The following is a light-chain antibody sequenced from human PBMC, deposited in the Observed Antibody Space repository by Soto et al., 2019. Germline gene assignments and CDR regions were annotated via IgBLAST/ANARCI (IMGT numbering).Light chain of an antibody. CDR3: GSYTSASTLV. Sequence: QSVLTQPASVSGSPGQSITISCTGTSSDFGAYNYVSWYQQHPGKAPKLMIYEVINRPSGVSNRFSGSKSGNTASLTISGLQAEDEADYYCGSYTSASTLVFGTGSKVTVL. CDR1: SSDFGAYNY. CDR2: EVI. J-gene: IGLJ1*01. V-gene: IGLV2-14*01.